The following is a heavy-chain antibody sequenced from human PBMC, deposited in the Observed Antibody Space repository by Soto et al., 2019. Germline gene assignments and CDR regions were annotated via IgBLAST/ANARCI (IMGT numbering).Heavy chain of an antibody. CDR1: GYTFTSYG. CDR2: ISAYNGNT. Sequence: GASVKVSCKASGYTFTSYGVSWVRQAPGQGLEWMGWISAYNGNTKYAQKLQGRVTMTTDTSTNTAYMDLRSLRSDDTAVYYCARDSPPADYWGQGPLVTVSS. CDR3: ARDSPPADY. V-gene: IGHV1-18*01. J-gene: IGHJ4*02.